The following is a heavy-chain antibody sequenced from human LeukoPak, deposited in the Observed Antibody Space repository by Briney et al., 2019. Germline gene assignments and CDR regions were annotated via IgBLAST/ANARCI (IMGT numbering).Heavy chain of an antibody. CDR2: ISWNSVII. J-gene: IGHJ4*02. Sequence: GRSLRLSCAASGFTFDDYAMHWVRQAPGKGLEWVSGISWNSVIIGYADSVKGRFTISRDNAKNSLYLQMNSLRAEDTALYYCAKGGKNYFYYSDYWGQGTLVTVSS. CDR3: AKGGKNYFYYSDY. CDR1: GFTFDDYA. V-gene: IGHV3-9*01. D-gene: IGHD3-16*01.